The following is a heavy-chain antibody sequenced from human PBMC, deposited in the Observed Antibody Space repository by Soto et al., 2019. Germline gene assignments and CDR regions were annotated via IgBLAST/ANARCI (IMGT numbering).Heavy chain of an antibody. CDR3: AKDRGSILGVISD. CDR1: GFPFHGYG. V-gene: IGHV3-9*01. D-gene: IGHD3-10*01. CDR2: ITSDSGKV. J-gene: IGHJ4*02. Sequence: EVQLVESGGDFVQPGRSLRLSCAASGFPFHGYGMVWVRRVAGKGLEWVSGITSDSGKVGYVDSVKGRFTISRDNARNSLYLQMNSLTVEDTAFYYCAKDRGSILGVISDWGQGTLVTVSS.